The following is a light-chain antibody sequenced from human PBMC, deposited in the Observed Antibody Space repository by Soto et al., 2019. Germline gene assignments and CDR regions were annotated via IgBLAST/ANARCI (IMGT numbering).Light chain of an antibody. J-gene: IGKJ1*01. Sequence: DIQMTQAHSILSASVGDRVAITCRASQSISAWVAWYQQKPGKAPKLLIYQASLLESGVPSRFSGSGSGAEFTLTISSLQPDDFATYYCQHYNSYSEAFGQGTKVDI. V-gene: IGKV1-5*03. CDR2: QAS. CDR3: QHYNSYSEA. CDR1: QSISAW.